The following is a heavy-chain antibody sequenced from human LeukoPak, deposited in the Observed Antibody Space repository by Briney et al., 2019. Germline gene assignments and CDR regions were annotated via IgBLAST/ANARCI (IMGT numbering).Heavy chain of an antibody. Sequence: SETLSLTRTVSGGSISSGDYYWSWIRQPPGKGLEWIGYIYYSGSTYYNPSLKSRVTISVDTSKNQFSLKLSSVTAADTAVYYCARVVDGSGYFDYWGQGTLVTVSS. D-gene: IGHD3-10*01. CDR2: IYYSGST. V-gene: IGHV4-30-4*08. J-gene: IGHJ4*02. CDR1: GGSISSGDYY. CDR3: ARVVDGSGYFDY.